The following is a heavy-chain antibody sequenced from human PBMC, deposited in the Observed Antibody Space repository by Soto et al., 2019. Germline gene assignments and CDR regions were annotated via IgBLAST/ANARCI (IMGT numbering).Heavy chain of an antibody. V-gene: IGHV3-23*01. CDR3: AKEQGGGARSGSYHYFEY. J-gene: IGHJ4*02. D-gene: IGHD1-26*01. CDR2: IINSGGST. CDR1: GSTFSIYA. Sequence: VGSLRLSCAASGSTFSIYAMSWVRQAPGKGLEWVSSIINSGGSTFYADSVKGRFTISRDNSRDTLYLQMNSLRSEDTAVYYCAKEQGGGARSGSYHYFEYWGQGALVTVSS.